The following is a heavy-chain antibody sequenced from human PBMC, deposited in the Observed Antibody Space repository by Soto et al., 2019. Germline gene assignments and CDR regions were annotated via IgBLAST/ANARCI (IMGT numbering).Heavy chain of an antibody. D-gene: IGHD2-8*01. CDR1: GGSISSGGYY. CDR3: ARVTVLQDTGINMDV. CDR2: IYYSGST. J-gene: IGHJ6*03. V-gene: IGHV4-31*03. Sequence: SETLSLTCTVSGGSISSGGYYWSWIRHHPGKGLEWIGYIYYSGSTYYNPSLKSRVTISVDTSKNQFSLKLSSVTAADTAVYYCARVTVLQDTGINMDVWGKGTTVTVSS.